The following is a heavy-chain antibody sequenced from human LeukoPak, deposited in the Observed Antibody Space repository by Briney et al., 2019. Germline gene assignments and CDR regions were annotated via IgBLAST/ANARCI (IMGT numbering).Heavy chain of an antibody. CDR2: ISHEGTEK. D-gene: IGHD6-19*01. V-gene: IGHV3-30*03. CDR3: ATDRGWYFDY. Sequence: GRSLRLSCAASGFTFSSSGMHWVRQAPGTGLEWVAFISHEGTEKYYADSVKDRFTISRDNSKNTLYLQMNSLRDEDTAVFYCATDRGWYFDYWGQGTLVTVSS. J-gene: IGHJ4*02. CDR1: GFTFSSSG.